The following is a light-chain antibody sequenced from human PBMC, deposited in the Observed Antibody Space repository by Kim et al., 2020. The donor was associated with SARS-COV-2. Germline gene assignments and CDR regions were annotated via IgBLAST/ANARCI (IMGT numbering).Light chain of an antibody. Sequence: SPWERATLSCRASQSVSSSYLAWYQHKPGQAPRLLIYGASSRATGIPDRFSGSGSGTDFTLTISRLEPEDFAVYYCQQYGSSPPYTFGQGTKLEIK. CDR3: QQYGSSPPYT. V-gene: IGKV3-20*01. J-gene: IGKJ2*01. CDR1: QSVSSSY. CDR2: GAS.